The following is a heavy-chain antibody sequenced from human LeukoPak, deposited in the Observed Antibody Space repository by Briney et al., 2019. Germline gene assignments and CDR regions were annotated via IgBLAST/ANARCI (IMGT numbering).Heavy chain of an antibody. J-gene: IGHJ4*02. CDR2: INHSGST. Sequence: PSETLSLTCAVYGGSFSGYYWSWIRQPPGKGLEWIGEINHSGSTNYNPSLKSRVPISVDTSKNQFSLKLSSVTAADTAVYYCARGPIVVVPAAIARAGTYFDYWGQGTLVTVSS. CDR3: ARGPIVVVPAAIARAGTYFDY. D-gene: IGHD2-2*01. CDR1: GGSFSGYY. V-gene: IGHV4-34*01.